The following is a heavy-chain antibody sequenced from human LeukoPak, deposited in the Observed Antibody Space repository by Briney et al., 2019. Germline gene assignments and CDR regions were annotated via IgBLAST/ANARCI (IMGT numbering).Heavy chain of an antibody. J-gene: IGHJ3*02. CDR1: GFTFSSYA. V-gene: IGHV3-64*01. CDR3: ARGQHRVTYSDDAFDI. CDR2: INNNGAGT. D-gene: IGHD4-11*01. Sequence: PGGSLRLSCAASGFTFSSYAMHWVRQAPGKGLEYVSAINNNGAGTYYANSVKGRFTVSRDNSKNTLYLQMGSLRAEDMAVHYCARGQHRVTYSDDAFDIWGQGTMVTVSS.